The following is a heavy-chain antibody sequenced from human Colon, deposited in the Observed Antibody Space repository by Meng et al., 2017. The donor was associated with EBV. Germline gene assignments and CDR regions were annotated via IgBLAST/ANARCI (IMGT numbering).Heavy chain of an antibody. CDR1: GYTFTRYG. Sequence: QVQLVQSGGEVKKPGXSVKVSCXASGYTFTRYGISWVRQAPGQGLEWMAWISAYNGRTNFAQKFQGRVTVTTDTSTSTAYMELRSLRSDDTAVYYCTRDGPDYGNYINFDYWGQGTLVTVSS. V-gene: IGHV1-18*01. J-gene: IGHJ4*02. CDR2: ISAYNGRT. D-gene: IGHD4-11*01. CDR3: TRDGPDYGNYINFDY.